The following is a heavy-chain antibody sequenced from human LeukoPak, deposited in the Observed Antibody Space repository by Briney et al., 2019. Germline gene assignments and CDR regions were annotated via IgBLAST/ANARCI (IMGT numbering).Heavy chain of an antibody. D-gene: IGHD4-11*01. V-gene: IGHV1-2*06. Sequence: GASVKVSCKASGYTFSGYFIHWVRQAPGQGLEWMGRINPNTGYPNHAQNFQGRVTMTRDTSISTAYMELSRLTTDDTAVYFCARGQPYGNYNYFDCWGQGTLVTVSS. J-gene: IGHJ5*01. CDR1: GYTFSGYF. CDR2: INPNTGYP. CDR3: ARGQPYGNYNYFDC.